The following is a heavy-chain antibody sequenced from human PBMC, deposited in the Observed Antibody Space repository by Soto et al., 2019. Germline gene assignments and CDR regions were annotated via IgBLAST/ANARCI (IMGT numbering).Heavy chain of an antibody. CDR2: VYYSENT. CDR3: ASSSLYGMDV. V-gene: IGHV4-30-4*01. J-gene: IGHJ6*02. Sequence: SQSMSLTGFLARGSLSTGYYYWSWIRQPRREGLECIGGVYYSENTYYNPSLKSRLIISIATSKKLFSLKVGSVTAADTAVYYCASSSLYGMDVWGQGTTVTVSS. CDR1: RGSLSTGYYY.